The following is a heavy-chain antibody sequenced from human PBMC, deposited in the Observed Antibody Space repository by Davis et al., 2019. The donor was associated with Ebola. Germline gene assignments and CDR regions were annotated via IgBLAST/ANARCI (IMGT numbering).Heavy chain of an antibody. V-gene: IGHV1-3*01. J-gene: IGHJ6*02. Sequence: AASVKVSCKASGYTFTSYAMHWVRQAPGQRLEWMGWINAGNGNTKYSQKFQGRVTITRDTSASTAYMELSSLRSEDTAVYYCAKPSKRFRELLSSYYYGMDVWGQGTTVTVSS. CDR1: GYTFTSYA. CDR3: AKPSKRFRELLSSYYYGMDV. CDR2: INAGNGNT. D-gene: IGHD3-10*01.